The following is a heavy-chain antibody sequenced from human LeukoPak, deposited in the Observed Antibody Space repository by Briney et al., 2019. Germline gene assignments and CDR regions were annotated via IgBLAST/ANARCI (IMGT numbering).Heavy chain of an antibody. CDR1: GGTFSSYA. CDR3: ARDSISEAWGAIGEGSFDY. D-gene: IGHD3-10*01. J-gene: IGHJ4*02. Sequence: ASVKVSCKASGGTFSSYAISWVRQAPGQGLEWMGKIIPILGIANYAQKFQGRVTITADKSTSTAYMDLSSLRSDDTAVYYCARDSISEAWGAIGEGSFDYWGQGTLVTVSS. V-gene: IGHV1-69*04. CDR2: IIPILGIA.